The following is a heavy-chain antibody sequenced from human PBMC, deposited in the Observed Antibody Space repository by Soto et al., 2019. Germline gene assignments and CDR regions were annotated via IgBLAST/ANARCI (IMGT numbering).Heavy chain of an antibody. CDR1: GGTFSSYA. J-gene: IGHJ6*02. D-gene: IGHD3-3*01. Sequence: QVQLVQSGAEVKKPGSSVKVSCKASGGTFSSYAISWVRQAPGQGLEWMGGIIPIFGTANYAQKFQGRVTITADESTSTAYMELSSLRSEDTAVYYCARDGITIFGVVTTYYYCYYGMDVWGQGTTVTVSS. CDR3: ARDGITIFGVVTTYYYCYYGMDV. CDR2: IIPIFGTA. V-gene: IGHV1-69*12.